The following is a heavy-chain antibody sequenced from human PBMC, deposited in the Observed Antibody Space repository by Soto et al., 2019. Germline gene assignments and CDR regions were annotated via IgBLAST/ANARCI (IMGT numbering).Heavy chain of an antibody. V-gene: IGHV4-34*01. CDR3: ARGTVVVPADI. J-gene: IGHJ6*02. D-gene: IGHD2-2*01. CDR1: GGSFSGYY. Sequence: SETLSLTCAVYGGSFSGYYWSWIRQPPGKGLEWIGEINHSGSTNYNPSLKSRVTISVDTSKNQFSLKLSSVTAADTAVYYCARGTVVVPADIWGQGTTVTVSS. CDR2: INHSGST.